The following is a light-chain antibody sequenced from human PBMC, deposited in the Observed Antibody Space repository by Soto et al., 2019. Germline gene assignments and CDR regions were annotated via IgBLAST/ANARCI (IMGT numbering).Light chain of an antibody. CDR2: GAS. CDR3: QQYGISPPYT. V-gene: IGKV3-20*01. Sequence: EIVLTQSPGTLSLSPGERATLSCRASQSVASNYLAWYQQKPGQTPRLLIYGASSRATDIPDRFSGSGSGTDFTLTISSLEPEDFEVYYCQQYGISPPYTFGQGTKLEIK. J-gene: IGKJ2*01. CDR1: QSVASNY.